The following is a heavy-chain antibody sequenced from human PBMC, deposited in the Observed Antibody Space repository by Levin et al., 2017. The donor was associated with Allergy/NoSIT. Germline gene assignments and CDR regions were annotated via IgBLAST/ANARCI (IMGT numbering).Heavy chain of an antibody. CDR3: AKVGWELPANERFDF. CDR2: ISYDGTYK. CDR1: GFTFNKYG. D-gene: IGHD1-26*01. J-gene: IGHJ4*02. V-gene: IGHV3-30*18. Sequence: GGSLRLSCAASGFTFNKYGIHWVRQAPGKGLEWVTSISYDGTYKNYADSVKGRFTISRDNSKNTVYLQMNSLRPEDTAVYYCAKVGWELPANERFDFWGQGTLVTVSS.